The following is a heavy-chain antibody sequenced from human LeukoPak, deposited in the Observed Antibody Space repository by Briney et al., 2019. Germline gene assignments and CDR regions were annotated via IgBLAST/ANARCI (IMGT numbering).Heavy chain of an antibody. CDR2: IIPIFGTA. CDR3: ARDGFLTGDNWFDP. J-gene: IGHJ5*02. CDR1: GGTFSSYA. V-gene: IGHV1-69*06. Sequence: GSSVKGSCKASGGTFSSYAISWVRQAPGQGLEWMEGIIPIFGTANYAQKFQGRVTITADKSTSTAYMELSSLRSEDTAVYYCARDGFLTGDNWFDPWGQGTLVTVSS. D-gene: IGHD7-27*01.